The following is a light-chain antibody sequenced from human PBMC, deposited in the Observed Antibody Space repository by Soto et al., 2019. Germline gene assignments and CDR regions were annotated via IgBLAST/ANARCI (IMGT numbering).Light chain of an antibody. V-gene: IGKV1-12*01. J-gene: IGKJ2*01. Sequence: DIQMTQSPSSVSASVGDRVTITCRASQGISSWVAWYQQKPGKAPKLLIYAAPSLQSGVPSRFSGSRSGTDFTLTIRSLQPEDFATYYCQQPNSFPLPFGQGTTLAIK. CDR2: AAP. CDR3: QQPNSFPLP. CDR1: QGISSW.